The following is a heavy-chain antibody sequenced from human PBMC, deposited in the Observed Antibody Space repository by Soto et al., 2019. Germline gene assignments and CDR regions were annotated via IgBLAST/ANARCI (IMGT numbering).Heavy chain of an antibody. J-gene: IGHJ3*01. D-gene: IGHD3-16*01. CDR1: GFTFSSYA. CDR3: AKHRGNPIFLYGFDF. V-gene: IGHV3-23*01. Sequence: GGSLRLSCAASGFTFSSYAMSWVRQAPGKGLEWVSAISGSGGTTYYADSVKGRFTFSRDNSKNTLYLQMNSLRAEDTAVYYWAKHRGNPIFLYGFDFWGQGTMVTVSS. CDR2: ISGSGGTT.